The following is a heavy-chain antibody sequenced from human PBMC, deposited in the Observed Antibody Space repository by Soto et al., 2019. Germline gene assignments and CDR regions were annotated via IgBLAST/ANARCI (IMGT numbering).Heavy chain of an antibody. V-gene: IGHV3-21*01. J-gene: IGHJ4*02. CDR1: GFTFSSYS. CDR2: ISSSSSYI. Sequence: EVQLVESGGGLVKPGGSLRLSCAASGFTFSSYSMNWVRQAPGKGLEWVSSISSSSSYIYYADSVKGRFTISRDNAKNSLYLQMNSLRAEDTAVYYCARDGVYAGTTNLDYWGQGTLVTVSS. D-gene: IGHD1-1*01. CDR3: ARDGVYAGTTNLDY.